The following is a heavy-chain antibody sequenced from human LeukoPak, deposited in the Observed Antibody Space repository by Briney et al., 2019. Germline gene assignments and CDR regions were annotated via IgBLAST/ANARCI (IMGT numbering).Heavy chain of an antibody. CDR2: ISSLSGTI. V-gene: IGHV3-48*01. J-gene: IGHJ4*02. Sequence: GGSLRLSCAASGFTFSSYWMHWVRQAPGKGLEWVSYISSLSGTIYYADSVKGRFTISRDNAKNSLYLQMNSLRAEDTAIYYCARDQGGGTSYWGQGTLVTVSS. D-gene: IGHD2-15*01. CDR1: GFTFSSYW. CDR3: ARDQGGGTSY.